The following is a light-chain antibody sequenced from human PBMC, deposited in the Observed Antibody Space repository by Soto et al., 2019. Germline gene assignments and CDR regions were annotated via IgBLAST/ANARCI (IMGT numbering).Light chain of an antibody. J-gene: IGLJ1*01. CDR2: EVS. V-gene: IGLV2-8*01. CDR3: SSYAGSNSYV. Sequence: QSALTQPPSASGSPGQSVTISCTGTSSDVGGYNYVSWYQQHPGKAPKLMIYEVSKRPSGVPDRLSGSKSGNTASLTFSWLQAEDEADYYCSSYAGSNSYVFGTGTKVTVL. CDR1: SSDVGGYNY.